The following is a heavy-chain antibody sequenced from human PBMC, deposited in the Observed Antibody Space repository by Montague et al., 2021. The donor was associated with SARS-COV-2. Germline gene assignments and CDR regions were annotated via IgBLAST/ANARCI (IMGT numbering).Heavy chain of an antibody. J-gene: IGHJ4*02. CDR1: GGSFSGYY. CDR2: INHSGTT. V-gene: IGHV4-34*01. Sequence: SGTLSLTCAVYGGSFSGYYWTWIRRSPGKGLEWIAEINHSGTTNYNFNPSLRSRVTISVDTSKSQFSLKLSSVTAADTGVYYCARWDPQTLTLIGLRGKSASDYWGQGTLVTVSS. D-gene: IGHD4-23*01. CDR3: ARWDPQTLTLIGLRGKSASDY.